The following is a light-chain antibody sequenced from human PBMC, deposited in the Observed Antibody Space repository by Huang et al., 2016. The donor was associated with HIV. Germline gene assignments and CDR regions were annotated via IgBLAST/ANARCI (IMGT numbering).Light chain of an antibody. V-gene: IGKV3-15*01. Sequence: EIMMTQSPATLSVSPGERATLSCRASQSVSSNLAWYQQKPGQVPRLLIYGASTRATGVPDRFSGSGFGTEFTLTITSLQSEEFAVYYCQQYNNWPSITFGQGTRLEIK. CDR3: QQYNNWPSIT. J-gene: IGKJ5*01. CDR2: GAS. CDR1: QSVSSN.